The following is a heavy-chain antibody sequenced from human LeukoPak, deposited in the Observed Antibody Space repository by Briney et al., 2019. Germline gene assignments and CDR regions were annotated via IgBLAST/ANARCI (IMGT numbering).Heavy chain of an antibody. J-gene: IGHJ4*02. D-gene: IGHD2-21*02. CDR1: GFTFDDYG. CDR3: ARDGLRRPPTPYCGGDCPLDY. CDR2: TNWDGGRT. V-gene: IGHV3-20*04. Sequence: GGSLRLSCEASGFTFDDYGMTWVRQVAGKGLEWVSGTNWDGGRTGYADSVKGRFTISRDNAKNSLYLQMNSLRVEDTAMYYCARDGLRRPPTPYCGGDCPLDYWGQGTLVSVSS.